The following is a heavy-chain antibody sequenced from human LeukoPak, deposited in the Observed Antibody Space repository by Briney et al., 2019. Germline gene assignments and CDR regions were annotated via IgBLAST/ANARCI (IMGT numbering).Heavy chain of an antibody. Sequence: SETLSLTCTVSGDSISSYNYYWGWIRQPPGKGLEWIGNVFHTGSTYYNPSLTSRLSISVDTSREQFSLTLSSVTAADTAVYYCIRRHESRTYSFDKWGRGTLVTVSS. CDR1: GDSISSYNYY. CDR2: VFHTGST. V-gene: IGHV4-39*01. D-gene: IGHD3-22*01. J-gene: IGHJ4*02. CDR3: IRRHESRTYSFDK.